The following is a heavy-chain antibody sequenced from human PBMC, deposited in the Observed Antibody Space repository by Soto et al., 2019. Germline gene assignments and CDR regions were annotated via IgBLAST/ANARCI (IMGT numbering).Heavy chain of an antibody. CDR2: ISSNGGST. J-gene: IGHJ1*01. Sequence: GGSLRLSCSASGFTFSSYAMHWVRQAPGKGLEYVSAISSNGGSTYYADSVKGRFTISRDNSKNTLYLQMSSLRAEDTAVYYCVKVYYGSGSYYNAEYFQHWGQGTLVTVSS. CDR3: VKVYYGSGSYYNAEYFQH. CDR1: GFTFSSYA. V-gene: IGHV3-64D*09. D-gene: IGHD3-10*01.